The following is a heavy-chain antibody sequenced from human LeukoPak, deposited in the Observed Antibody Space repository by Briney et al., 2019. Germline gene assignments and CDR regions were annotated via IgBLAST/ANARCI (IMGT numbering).Heavy chain of an antibody. D-gene: IGHD6-13*01. V-gene: IGHV4-34*01. CDR2: ISHSGST. CDR3: TTVLSSNRYNLCDY. Sequence: SETLSLTCAVYGGSFSGYYWSWIRQPPGKGLEWIGEISHSGSTNYNPSLKSRVTISVDTSKNQFSLKLSSVTAADTAVYYCTTVLSSNRYNLCDYWGQGTLVTVSS. J-gene: IGHJ4*02. CDR1: GGSFSGYY.